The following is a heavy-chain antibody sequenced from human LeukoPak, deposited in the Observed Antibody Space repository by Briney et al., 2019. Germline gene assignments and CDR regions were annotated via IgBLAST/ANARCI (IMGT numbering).Heavy chain of an antibody. J-gene: IGHJ4*02. Sequence: SQTLSLTCTVSGGSISSGDYYWSWIRQPPGKGLEWIGYIYYRGSTNYNPSLESRVTISVDTSKNQFSLKLISVTAADTAVYYCARDYSSGMYSLDYWGQGTLVTVSS. CDR3: ARDYSSGMYSLDY. V-gene: IGHV4-30-4*01. CDR2: IYYRGST. CDR1: GGSISSGDYY. D-gene: IGHD6-19*01.